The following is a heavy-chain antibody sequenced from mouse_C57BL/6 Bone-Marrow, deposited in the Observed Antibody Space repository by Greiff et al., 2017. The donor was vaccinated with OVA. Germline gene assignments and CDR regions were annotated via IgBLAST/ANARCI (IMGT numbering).Heavy chain of an antibody. Sequence: QVQLKQSGAELVRPGASVKLSCKASGYTFTDYYINWVKQRPGQGLEWIARIYPGSGNTYYNEKFKGKATLTAEKSSSTAYMQLSSLTSEDSAVXFCAISTTVVAHWYFDVWGTGTTVTVSS. CDR1: GYTFTDYY. CDR3: AISTTVVAHWYFDV. CDR2: IYPGSGNT. J-gene: IGHJ1*03. V-gene: IGHV1-76*01. D-gene: IGHD1-1*01.